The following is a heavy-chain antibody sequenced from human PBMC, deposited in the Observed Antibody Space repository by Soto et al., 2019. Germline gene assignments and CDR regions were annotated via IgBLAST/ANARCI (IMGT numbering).Heavy chain of an antibody. D-gene: IGHD4-17*01. Sequence: QVQLQESGPRLVKPSQTLSLTCTVSGGSISSRDYYWSWFRQPPGKGLEWIGYIYYSGSTSYNPSLKSRITISXXTSKNQFXXXLXXVTVADTAVYYCAXGPTVTTDYWGQGTLVTVSS. J-gene: IGHJ4*02. CDR3: AXGPTVTTDY. CDR2: IYYSGST. V-gene: IGHV4-30-4*01. CDR1: GGSISSRDYY.